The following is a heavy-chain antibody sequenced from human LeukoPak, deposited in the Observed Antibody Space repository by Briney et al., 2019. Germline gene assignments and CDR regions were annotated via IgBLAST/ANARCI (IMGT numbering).Heavy chain of an antibody. D-gene: IGHD1-7*01. V-gene: IGHV3-43D*03. Sequence: PGGPLRLSCAASGFTFSSYAMHGVRQAPGKGLKWVSLISWDGGSIYYADSVKGRFTISRDNSKNSLYLQMNSLRTEDTAFYYCAKARQESNYYFDFWGQGTLVTVSS. CDR1: GFTFSSYA. CDR3: AKARQESNYYFDF. CDR2: ISWDGGSI. J-gene: IGHJ4*02.